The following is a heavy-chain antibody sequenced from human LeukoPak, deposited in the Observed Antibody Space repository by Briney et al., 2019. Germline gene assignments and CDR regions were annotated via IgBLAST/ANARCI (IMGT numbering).Heavy chain of an antibody. CDR1: GGTFSSYA. V-gene: IGHV1-69*13. Sequence: SVKVSCKASGGTFSSYAISWVRQAPGQGLEWMGGIIPIFGTANYAQKFQGRVTITADESTSTAYMELSSLRSEDTAVYYCARGAKVVTPNYYYYGMDVWGQGTTVTVSS. J-gene: IGHJ6*02. CDR3: ARGAKVVTPNYYYYGMDV. D-gene: IGHD4-23*01. CDR2: IIPIFGTA.